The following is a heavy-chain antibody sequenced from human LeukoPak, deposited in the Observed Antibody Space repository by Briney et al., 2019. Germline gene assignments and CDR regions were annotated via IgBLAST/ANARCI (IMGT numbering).Heavy chain of an antibody. CDR2: MSPNSGDT. V-gene: IGHV1-8*01. D-gene: IGHD7-27*01. CDR3: ARGPPNWGYDY. CDR1: TSYX. J-gene: IGHJ4*02. Sequence: TSYXFNWVRQATXQRPEWMGWMSPNSGDTGYAQKFQDRVTMTRNTSISTAYMELSSLRSDDTAVYYCARGPPNWGYDYWGPGTLVTVSS.